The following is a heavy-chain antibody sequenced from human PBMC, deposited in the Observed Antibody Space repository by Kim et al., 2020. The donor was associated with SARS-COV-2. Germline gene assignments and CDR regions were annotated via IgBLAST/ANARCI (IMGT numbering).Heavy chain of an antibody. Sequence: GGSLRLSCAASGFTVSSNYISWVRQAPGKGLEWVSVIYSGGSTYYADSVKGRFTISRDNSKNTLYLQMNSLRAEDTAVYYCARDLAYDQAFDIWGQGTMVTVSS. CDR1: GFTVSSNY. V-gene: IGHV3-53*01. J-gene: IGHJ3*02. D-gene: IGHD5-12*01. CDR2: IYSGGST. CDR3: ARDLAYDQAFDI.